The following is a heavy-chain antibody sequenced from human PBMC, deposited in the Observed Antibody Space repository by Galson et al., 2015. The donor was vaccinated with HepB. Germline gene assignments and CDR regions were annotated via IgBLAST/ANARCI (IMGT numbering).Heavy chain of an antibody. CDR1: GYTFTGYY. V-gene: IGHV1-2*06. D-gene: IGHD6-13*01. CDR2: INPNSGGT. Sequence: SVKVSCKASGYTFTGYYMHWVRQAPGQGLEWMGRINPNSGGTNYAQKFQGRVTMTRDTSISTAYMELSRLRSDDTAVYYCATEQQLEESFDYWGQGTLVTVSS. CDR3: ATEQQLEESFDY. J-gene: IGHJ4*02.